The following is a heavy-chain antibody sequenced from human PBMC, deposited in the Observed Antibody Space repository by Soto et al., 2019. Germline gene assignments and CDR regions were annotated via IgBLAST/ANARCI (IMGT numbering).Heavy chain of an antibody. CDR3: ARKDFWNCLDH. CDR2: VYFSGST. D-gene: IGHD3-3*01. Sequence: SETLSLTCTISGDSISVYYWSWIRQPPGKGLEWIGYVYFSGSTNYNPSLKSRVTISLDTSKKQFSLKLSSVTAAATAVYYCARKDFWNCLDHWGQGTLVTVSS. CDR1: GDSISVYY. J-gene: IGHJ4*02. V-gene: IGHV4-59*01.